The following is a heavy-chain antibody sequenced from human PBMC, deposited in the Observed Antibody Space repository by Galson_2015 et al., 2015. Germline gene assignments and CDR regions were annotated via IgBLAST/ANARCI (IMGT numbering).Heavy chain of an antibody. V-gene: IGHV4-4*02. CDR2: IYHSGST. CDR3: ARAEQWLGTRHYFDY. Sequence: SETLSLTCAVSGGSISSSNWWSWVRQPPGKGLEWIGEIYHSGSTNYNPSLKSRVTISVDKSKDQFSLKLSSVTAADTAVYYCARAEQWLGTRHYFDYWGQGTLVTVSS. J-gene: IGHJ4*02. CDR1: GGSISSSNW. D-gene: IGHD6-19*01.